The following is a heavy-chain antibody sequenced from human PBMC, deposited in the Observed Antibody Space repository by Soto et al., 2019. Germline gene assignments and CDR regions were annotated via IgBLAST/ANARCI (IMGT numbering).Heavy chain of an antibody. D-gene: IGHD2-21*02. CDR3: ARPCGGDRYSLSC. CDR1: GYTFTSYY. J-gene: IGHJ4*02. V-gene: IGHV1-46*03. CDR2: INPSGGST. Sequence: ASVKVSRKASGYTFTSYYMHWVRQAPGQGLEWMGIINPSGGSTSYAQKFQGRVTMTRDTSTSTVYMELSSLRSEDTAVYYCARPCGGDRYSLSCWGQGTLVTVSS.